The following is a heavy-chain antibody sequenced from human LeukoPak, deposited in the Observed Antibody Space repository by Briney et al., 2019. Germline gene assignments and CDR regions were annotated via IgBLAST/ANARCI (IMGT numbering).Heavy chain of an antibody. J-gene: IGHJ6*02. CDR3: ARAGADIVVVPAAPSLKNYYYYGMDV. D-gene: IGHD2-2*01. Sequence: PGGPLRLSCAASGFTFSSYWMHWVRQAPGKGLVWVSRINSDGSSTSYADSVKGRFTISRDNAKNTLYLQMNSLRAEDTAVYYCARAGADIVVVPAAPSLKNYYYYGMDVWGQGTTVTVSS. CDR1: GFTFSSYW. V-gene: IGHV3-74*01. CDR2: INSDGSST.